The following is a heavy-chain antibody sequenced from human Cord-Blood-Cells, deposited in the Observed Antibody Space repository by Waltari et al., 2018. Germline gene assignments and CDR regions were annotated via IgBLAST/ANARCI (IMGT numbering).Heavy chain of an antibody. CDR3: ARSPIRYFDY. V-gene: IGHV4-38-2*01. D-gene: IGHD2-2*02. J-gene: IGHJ4*02. Sequence: QVQLQESGPGLVKPSETLSLTCAVPGYSISRGYYWGWIRQPPGKGLEWIGSIYHSGSTYYNPSLKSRVTISVDTSKNQFSLKLSSVTAADTAVYYCARSPIRYFDYWGQGTLVTVSS. CDR2: IYHSGST. CDR1: GYSISRGYY.